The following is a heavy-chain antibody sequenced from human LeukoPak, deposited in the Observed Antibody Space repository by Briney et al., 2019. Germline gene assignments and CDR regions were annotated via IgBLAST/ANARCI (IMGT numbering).Heavy chain of an antibody. CDR3: AREGTIFGLYP. J-gene: IGHJ5*02. V-gene: IGHV4-39*02. Sequence: SETLSLTCTVSGVSIRSSYYYWGWIRQPPGKGLEWIGSIYDSGSTYYNPSLKSRVTISVDTSKNQFSLKLSSVTAADTAVYYCAREGTIFGLYPWGQGTLVTVSS. D-gene: IGHD3-3*01. CDR1: GVSIRSSYYY. CDR2: IYDSGST.